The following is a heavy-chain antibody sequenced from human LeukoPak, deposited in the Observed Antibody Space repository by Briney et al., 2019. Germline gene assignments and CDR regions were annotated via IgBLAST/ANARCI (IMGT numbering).Heavy chain of an antibody. CDR2: INPSGGST. V-gene: IGHV1-46*01. CDR1: GYTFTSYY. CDR3: ARVGSLWFGELLYYFDY. J-gene: IGHJ4*02. Sequence: GASVKVSCKASGYTFTSYYMHWVRQAPGQGLEWMGIINPSGGSTSYAQKLQGRVTMTTDTSTSTAYMELRSLRSDDTAVYYCARVGSLWFGELLYYFDYWGQGTLVTVSS. D-gene: IGHD3-10*01.